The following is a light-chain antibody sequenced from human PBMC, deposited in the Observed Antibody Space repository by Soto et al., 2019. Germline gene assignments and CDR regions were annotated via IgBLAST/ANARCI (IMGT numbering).Light chain of an antibody. V-gene: IGKV1-5*01. CDR3: QHCDTYWP. J-gene: IGKJ1*01. Sequence: DIPMTQSPSTLSATVGDTVTITCRASRGIDRWLAWYQQQPGKAPRLLISDASTLESGVPSRFSGSGSGTEFTITITGLQPDDFATYHCQHCDTYWPFGQGTKVDI. CDR1: RGIDRW. CDR2: DAS.